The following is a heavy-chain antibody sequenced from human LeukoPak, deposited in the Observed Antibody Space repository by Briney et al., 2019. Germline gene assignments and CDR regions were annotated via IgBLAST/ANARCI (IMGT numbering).Heavy chain of an antibody. V-gene: IGHV4-59*01. J-gene: IGHJ4*02. CDR2: IYYSGST. Sequence: SETLSLTCTVSGGSISSYYWSWIRQPPGKGLEWIGYIYYSGSTNYNPSLKSRVTISVDTSKNQFSLKLSSVTAADTAVYYCARERAGTDYWGQGTLATVSS. CDR3: ARERAGTDY. CDR1: GGSISSYY. D-gene: IGHD6-13*01.